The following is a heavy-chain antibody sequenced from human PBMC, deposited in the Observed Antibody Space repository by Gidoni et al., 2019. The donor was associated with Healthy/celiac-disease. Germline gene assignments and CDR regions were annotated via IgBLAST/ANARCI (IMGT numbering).Heavy chain of an antibody. CDR3: AKDSTMIVVAPDY. CDR1: GFTFDDYA. Sequence: EVQLVESGGGLVQPGRSLRLSCAASGFTFDDYAMHWVRQAPGKGLEWVSGISWNSGSIGYADSVKGRFTISRDNAKNSLYLQMNSLRAEDTALYYCAKDSTMIVVAPDYWGQGTLVTVSS. V-gene: IGHV3-9*01. D-gene: IGHD3-22*01. CDR2: ISWNSGSI. J-gene: IGHJ4*02.